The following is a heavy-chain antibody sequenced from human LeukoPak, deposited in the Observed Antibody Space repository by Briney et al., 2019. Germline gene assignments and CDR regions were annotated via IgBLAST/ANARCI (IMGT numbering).Heavy chain of an antibody. V-gene: IGHV3-74*01. CDR3: ARDRSGPYYYLDY. D-gene: IGHD1-26*01. CDR2: INTDGSST. CDR1: GFTFSSYW. Sequence: AGGSLRLSCAASGFTFSSYWMHWVRQAPGKGLVWVSRINTDGSSTSYADSVKGRFTISRDNAKNTLYLQMNSLRIEDTAVYFCARDRSGPYYYLDYWGQGVLVTVSS. J-gene: IGHJ4*02.